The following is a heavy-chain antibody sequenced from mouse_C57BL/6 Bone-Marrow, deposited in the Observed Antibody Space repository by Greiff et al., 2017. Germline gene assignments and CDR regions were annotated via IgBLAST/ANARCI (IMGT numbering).Heavy chain of an antibody. D-gene: IGHD1-1*01. J-gene: IGHJ2*01. CDR2: IDPEDGDT. CDR1: GFNIKDYY. CDR3: TTAAFYGSSPSYFDY. V-gene: IGHV14-1*01. Sequence: VQLQQSGAELVRPGASVKLSCTASGFNIKDYYMHWVKQRPEQGLEWIGRIDPEDGDTEYAPKFQGKATMTADTSSTTAYLQLSSLTSEDTAVYYCTTAAFYGSSPSYFDYWGRGTTLTVSS.